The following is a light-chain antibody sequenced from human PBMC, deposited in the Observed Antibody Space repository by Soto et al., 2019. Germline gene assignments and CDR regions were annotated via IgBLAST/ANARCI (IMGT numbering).Light chain of an antibody. CDR1: QDIGTY. CDR2: DAS. J-gene: IGKJ1*01. Sequence: IQVTQSASSFSASPGDRVSITCRATQDIGTYLAWYQQIPGKAPKLLIYDASTLQTGVPSRFSGSGSGTDFTLTISYLQSEDFGTYYCQQFYNYPRTFGQGTKVDIK. V-gene: IGKV1-8*01. CDR3: QQFYNYPRT.